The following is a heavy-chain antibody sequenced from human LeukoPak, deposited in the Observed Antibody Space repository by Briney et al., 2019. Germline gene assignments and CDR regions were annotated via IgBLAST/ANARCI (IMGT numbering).Heavy chain of an antibody. V-gene: IGHV1-2*02. Sequence: ASVKVSCKASGYTFTGYYMHWVRQAPGQGLEWMGWINPNSGGTNYAQKFQGRVTITRDTSASTAYMELSSLRSEDTAVYYCARDGSGWVDYWGQGTLVTVSS. J-gene: IGHJ4*02. CDR2: INPNSGGT. D-gene: IGHD6-19*01. CDR1: GYTFTGYY. CDR3: ARDGSGWVDY.